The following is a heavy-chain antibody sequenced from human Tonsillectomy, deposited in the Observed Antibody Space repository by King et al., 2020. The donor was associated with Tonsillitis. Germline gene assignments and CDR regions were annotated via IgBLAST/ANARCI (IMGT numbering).Heavy chain of an antibody. D-gene: IGHD6-19*01. CDR3: AKGAPGIAVAGSGAFDY. V-gene: IGHV3-23*04. CDR2: ISGSGGST. J-gene: IGHJ4*02. Sequence: QLVQSGGGLVQPGGSLRLSCAASGFTFSSYAMSWVRQAPGKGLEWVSGISGSGGSTYYADSVKDRFTISRDNSKNTLYLQMNSLRAEDTAVYYCAKGAPGIAVAGSGAFDYWGPGTLVTVSS. CDR1: GFTFSSYA.